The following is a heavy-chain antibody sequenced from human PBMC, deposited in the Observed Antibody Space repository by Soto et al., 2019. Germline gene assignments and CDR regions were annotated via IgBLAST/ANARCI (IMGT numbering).Heavy chain of an antibody. Sequence: PSETLSLTCTVSGGSISTNYWSWIRQPPGKGLEWIGYIYYSGSTDYNPSLKSRVTISVDTSKSQFPPKLTSVTAADTAVYYCARDSRGAAVAGSRYFQHWGQGTLVTVSS. J-gene: IGHJ1*01. CDR3: ARDSRGAAVAGSRYFQH. D-gene: IGHD6-19*01. V-gene: IGHV4-59*13. CDR2: IYYSGST. CDR1: GGSISTNY.